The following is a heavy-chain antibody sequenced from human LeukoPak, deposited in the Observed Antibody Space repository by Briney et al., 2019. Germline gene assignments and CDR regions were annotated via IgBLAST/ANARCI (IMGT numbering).Heavy chain of an antibody. Sequence: GGTLGLSCAASGFTFSSYGMSWVRQAPGKGLEWVGRIKRKSDGGTTDYAAPVKGRFTISRDDSKNTLYLQMNSLKGEDTAVYYCTTELDVRPNHYWGQGTLVTVSS. J-gene: IGHJ4*02. D-gene: IGHD1-14*01. CDR1: GFTFSSYG. CDR3: TTELDVRPNHY. V-gene: IGHV3-15*01. CDR2: IKRKSDGGTT.